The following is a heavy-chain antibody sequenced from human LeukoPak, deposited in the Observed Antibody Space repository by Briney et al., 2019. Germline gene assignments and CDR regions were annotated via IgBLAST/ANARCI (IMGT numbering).Heavy chain of an antibody. V-gene: IGHV3-9*01. CDR2: ISWNSGSI. CDR1: GFTFDDYA. J-gene: IGHJ4*02. Sequence: PGGSLRLSCAASGFTFDDYAMYWVRQAPGKGLEWVSGISWNSGSIGYADSVKGRFTISRDNTKNSLYLQMNSLRAEDTAFYYCAKQAPAGHNFDYWGQGTLVTVSS. D-gene: IGHD6-13*01. CDR3: AKQAPAGHNFDY.